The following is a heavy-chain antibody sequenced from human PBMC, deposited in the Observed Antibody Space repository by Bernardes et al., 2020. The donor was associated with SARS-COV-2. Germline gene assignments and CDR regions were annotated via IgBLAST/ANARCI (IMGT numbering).Heavy chain of an antibody. CDR3: ASRMATSWGFDY. CDR2: IYRGGST. D-gene: IGHD3-16*01. J-gene: IGHJ4*02. Sequence: VGSLRLSCAASGFTVSSNYMGWVRQAPGKGLEWVSVIYRGGSTYYADSVKGRFSISRDNSKNTLFLQMNSLRVEDTAVYYCASRMATSWGFDYWGQGTLVTVSS. V-gene: IGHV3-66*02. CDR1: GFTVSSNY.